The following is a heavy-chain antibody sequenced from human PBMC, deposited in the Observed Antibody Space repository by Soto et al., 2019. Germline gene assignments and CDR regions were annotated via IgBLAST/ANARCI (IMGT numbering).Heavy chain of an antibody. CDR3: ANFRDWNYSNWFDP. V-gene: IGHV3-23*01. CDR2: ISGSDGRT. J-gene: IGHJ5*02. Sequence: EVQLLESGGGLVQPGGSLRLSCAASGFRFSSYAMSWVRQAPGKGLEWVSAISGSDGRTYHADTVKGRFTIYRDNSKNPLYLQMNSLRAEDKAVYYCANFRDWNYSNWFDPWGKGTLVIVTS. D-gene: IGHD1-7*01. CDR1: GFRFSSYA.